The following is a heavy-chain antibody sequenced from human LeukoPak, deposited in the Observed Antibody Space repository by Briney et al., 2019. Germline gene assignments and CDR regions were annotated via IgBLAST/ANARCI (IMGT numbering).Heavy chain of an antibody. CDR2: INPNSGGT. V-gene: IGHV1-2*02. D-gene: IGHD4-17*01. J-gene: IGHJ3*02. Sequence: ASVKVSCKASGYTFTGYYMHWVRQAPGQGLEWMGWINPNSGGTNYAQKFQGRVTMTRDTSISTAYMELSRLRSDDTAVYYCARGRTVTTFRGAFDIWGQGTMVTVSS. CDR3: ARGRTVTTFRGAFDI. CDR1: GYTFTGYY.